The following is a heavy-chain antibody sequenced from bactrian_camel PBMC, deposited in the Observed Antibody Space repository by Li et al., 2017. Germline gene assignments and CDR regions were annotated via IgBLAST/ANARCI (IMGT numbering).Heavy chain of an antibody. CDR2: IDTKGST. V-gene: IGHV3S10*01. J-gene: IGHJ6*01. CDR3: AADRHVRFGRCQVGMDQADFGI. Sequence: DVQLVESGGGSVQAGGSLRLSCSTSGYTYCTYDMSWYRQAPGKEREFVSGIDTKGSTRYADSVKGRFTISQDNAKNTVYLQMNSLKPEDTAMYHCAADRHVRFGRCQVGMDQADFGIWGQGTQVTV. D-gene: IGHD3*01. CDR1: GYTYCTYD.